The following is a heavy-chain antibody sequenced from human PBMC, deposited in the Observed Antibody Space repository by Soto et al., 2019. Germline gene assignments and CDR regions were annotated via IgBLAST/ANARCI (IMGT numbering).Heavy chain of an antibody. V-gene: IGHV1-69*13. J-gene: IGHJ4*02. CDR3: ARGTIFGVVIINRFDY. CDR1: GGTFSSYA. CDR2: IIPIFGTA. Sequence: SVKVSCKASGGTFSSYAISWVRQAPGQGLEWMGGIIPIFGTANYAQKFQGRVTITADESTSTAYMELSSLRSEDTAVYYCARGTIFGVVIINRFDYWGQGTMVTVSS. D-gene: IGHD3-3*01.